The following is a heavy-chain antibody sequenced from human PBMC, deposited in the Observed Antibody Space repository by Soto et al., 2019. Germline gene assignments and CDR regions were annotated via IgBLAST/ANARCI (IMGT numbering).Heavy chain of an antibody. CDR2: IYPSGST. V-gene: IGHV4-4*02. CDR3: TRDEGRQEVSWFDP. CDR1: GGSISSSNW. J-gene: IGHJ5*02. Sequence: QVHLQESGPGLVKPSGTLSLTCGVSGGSISSSNWWTWVRQSPGKGLEWIGEIYPSGSTNYNPSLRSRVTISIDKSKNQFSLILKSMTAADTAVYYCTRDEGRQEVSWFDPWCQGTQVIVSS.